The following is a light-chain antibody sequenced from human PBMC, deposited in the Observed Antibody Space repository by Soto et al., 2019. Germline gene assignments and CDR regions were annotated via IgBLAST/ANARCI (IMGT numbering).Light chain of an antibody. V-gene: IGKV3-11*01. J-gene: IGKJ3*01. CDR3: QQRET. CDR1: QSVSSY. CDR2: AAS. Sequence: EIVLTQSPATLSLSPGERATLSCRASQSVSSYLAWYQQKPGQAPRLLIYAASNRATGIPARFSGSGSGTDFTLTISSREPEDSAVYYCQQRETFGPGTKVDIK.